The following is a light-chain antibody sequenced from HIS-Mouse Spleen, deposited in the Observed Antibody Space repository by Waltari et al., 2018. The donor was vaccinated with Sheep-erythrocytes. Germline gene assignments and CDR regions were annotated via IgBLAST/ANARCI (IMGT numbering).Light chain of an antibody. CDR1: QSVSSY. Sequence: EIVLTQSPATLSWSPGERATLSCRASQSVSSYLAWYQQKPGQAPRLLIYDASNRATGIPARFSGSGSGTDFTLTISSLEPEEFAVYYCQQRSNWYTFGQGTKLEIK. CDR3: QQRSNWYT. V-gene: IGKV3-11*01. CDR2: DAS. J-gene: IGKJ2*01.